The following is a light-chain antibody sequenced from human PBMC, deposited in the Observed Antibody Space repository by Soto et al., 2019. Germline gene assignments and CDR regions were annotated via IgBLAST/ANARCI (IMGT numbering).Light chain of an antibody. Sequence: DIQMTQSPSSLSASVGDRVTLTCRASQVIGNNLGWYQQKPGKAPKRLIYAAYTLEGGVTSRFSGSGSATEFTLTISSLQPEDFATYYCLQHHTYPFTFGQGTKLEI. CDR3: LQHHTYPFT. CDR1: QVIGNN. J-gene: IGKJ2*01. V-gene: IGKV1-17*01. CDR2: AAY.